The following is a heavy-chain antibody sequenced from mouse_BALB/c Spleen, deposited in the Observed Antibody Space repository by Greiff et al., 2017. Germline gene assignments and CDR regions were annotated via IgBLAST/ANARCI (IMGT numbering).Heavy chain of an antibody. J-gene: IGHJ4*01. V-gene: IGHV1S56*01. CDR1: GYTFSSYW. CDR3: ARWDEENYYAMDY. CDR2: IYPGDGST. D-gene: IGHD4-1*01. Sequence: QVQLQQSGAELMKPGASVKISCKATGYTFSSYWIEWVKQRPGQGLEWIGWIYPGDGSTKYNEKFKGKATLTADKSSSTAYMQLSSLTSENSAVYFCARWDEENYYAMDYWGQGTSVTVSS.